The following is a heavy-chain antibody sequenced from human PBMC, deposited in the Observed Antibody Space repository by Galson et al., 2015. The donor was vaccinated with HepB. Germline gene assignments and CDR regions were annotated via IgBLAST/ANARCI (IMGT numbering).Heavy chain of an antibody. CDR2: ISSKTDGGTT. V-gene: IGHV3-15*01. J-gene: IGHJ4*02. Sequence: SLRLSCAASGFTFSDAWMSWVRQAPGKGLEWVGRISSKTDGGTTDYAAPVKGRFTISRDDSKDTLYLQMNSLKTEDTAVYYCITALRWELEHVNSWGQRTLVTVSS. CDR1: GFTFSDAW. CDR3: ITALRWELEHVNS. D-gene: IGHD1-1*01.